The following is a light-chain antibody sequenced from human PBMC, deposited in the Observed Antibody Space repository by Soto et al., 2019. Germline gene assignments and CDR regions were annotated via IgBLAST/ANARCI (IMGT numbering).Light chain of an antibody. CDR3: SSYAGTNIHYV. CDR2: DVS. CDR1: SSDVGGYNY. Sequence: QSVLTQPPSASGSPGQSVTISCTGTSSDVGGYNYVSWYQQHPGKAPKLMIYDVSKRPSGVPDRFSGSKSGNTASLTVSGLQVEDEADYYCSSYAGTNIHYVFGTGTKLTVL. V-gene: IGLV2-8*01. J-gene: IGLJ1*01.